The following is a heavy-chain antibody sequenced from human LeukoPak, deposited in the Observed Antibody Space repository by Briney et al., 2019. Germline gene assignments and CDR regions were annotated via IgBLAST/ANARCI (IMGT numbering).Heavy chain of an antibody. Sequence: GGSLRLSCAPSGFTLSSNYMSWVRQAPGKGLEWVSVIYSGGSTYYADSVKGRFTISRDNSKNTLYLQMNSLRAEDTAVYYCARDYYYGSGSYPLWGQGTLVTVSS. V-gene: IGHV3-66*02. D-gene: IGHD3-10*01. CDR2: IYSGGST. CDR3: ARDYYYGSGSYPL. J-gene: IGHJ4*02. CDR1: GFTLSSNY.